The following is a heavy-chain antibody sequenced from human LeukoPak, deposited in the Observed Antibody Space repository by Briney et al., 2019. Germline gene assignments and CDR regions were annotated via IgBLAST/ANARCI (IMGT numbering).Heavy chain of an antibody. V-gene: IGHV5-51*01. J-gene: IGHJ4*02. Sequence: GESLKISCKSSGYSFTSYWIAWVRQMPGKGLEWMGILYPGDSDTRYSPSFQGQVTISADRSITTAYLQWSSLKASDTAMYYCARTAIGGNSKIDYWGQGTLVTVSS. CDR2: LYPGDSDT. CDR3: ARTAIGGNSKIDY. CDR1: GYSFTSYW. D-gene: IGHD4-23*01.